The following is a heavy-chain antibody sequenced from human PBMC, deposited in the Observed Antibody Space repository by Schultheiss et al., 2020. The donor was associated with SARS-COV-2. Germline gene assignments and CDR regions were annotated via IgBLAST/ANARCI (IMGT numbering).Heavy chain of an antibody. CDR2: IYYSGST. D-gene: IGHD5-18*01. V-gene: IGHV4-38-2*02. CDR3: ARDGVQLWSRPFDY. Sequence: SETLSLTCAVSGYSISSGYYWGWIRQPPGKGLEWIGYIYYSGSTKHNPSLKSRVTISIDTSKNQFSLKLSSVTAADTAMYYCARDGVQLWSRPFDYWGQGTLVTVSS. J-gene: IGHJ4*02. CDR1: GYSISSGYY.